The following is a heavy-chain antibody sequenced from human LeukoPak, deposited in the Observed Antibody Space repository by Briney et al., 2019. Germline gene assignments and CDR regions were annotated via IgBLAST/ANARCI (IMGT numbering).Heavy chain of an antibody. CDR2: ISGGGDNT. V-gene: IGHV3-23*01. D-gene: IGHD2-2*01. Sequence: GGSLRLSCAASGFTFSSYAMSWVRQAPGKGLEWVSTISGGGDNTYYADSVKGRFAISRDNSKNTLYLQMNSLRTEDTALYYCARDTRLGYCRSTSCYASWYDPWGQGTLVTVSS. CDR1: GFTFSSYA. J-gene: IGHJ5*02. CDR3: ARDTRLGYCRSTSCYASWYDP.